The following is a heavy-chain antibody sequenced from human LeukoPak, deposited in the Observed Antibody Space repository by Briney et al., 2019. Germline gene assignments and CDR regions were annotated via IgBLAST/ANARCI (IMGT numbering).Heavy chain of an antibody. CDR3: AKDGYYYDSSGYFDY. J-gene: IGHJ4*02. CDR2: ISGSGGST. D-gene: IGHD3-22*01. Sequence: GGSLRLSCAASGFTFSSYAMSWVRQAPGKGLEWVSAISGSGGSTYYADSVKGRFTISRDNSKNTLYLQMNSLRAEDTAVYYCAKDGYYYDSSGYFDYWGQGTLVTVSS. V-gene: IGHV3-23*01. CDR1: GFTFSSYA.